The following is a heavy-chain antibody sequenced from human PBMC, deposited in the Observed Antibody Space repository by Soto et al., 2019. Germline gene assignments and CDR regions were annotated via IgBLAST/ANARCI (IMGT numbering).Heavy chain of an antibody. CDR3: ARGVERATITYYYGMDV. V-gene: IGHV1-69*01. Sequence: QVQLVQSGAEVKKPGSSVKVSCNASGGTFSSYAISWVRQAPGQGLEWMGGIIPIFGTANYAQKFQGRITITADESTSTDYMERSSLRSEDTAVYYCARGVERATITYYYGMDVWGQGTTVTLSS. D-gene: IGHD5-12*01. CDR1: GGTFSSYA. J-gene: IGHJ6*02. CDR2: IIPIFGTA.